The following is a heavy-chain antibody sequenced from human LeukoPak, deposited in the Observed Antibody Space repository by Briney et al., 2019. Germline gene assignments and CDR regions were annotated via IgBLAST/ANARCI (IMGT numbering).Heavy chain of an antibody. CDR2: ISGSGGST. J-gene: IGHJ4*02. Sequence: GGSLRLSCAASGFIVSGDFMSWVRQAPGKGLEWVSAISGSGGSTYYADSVKGRFTISRDNSKNTLYLQMNSLRAEDTAVYYCAKDLGSSSSPGIFYWGQGTLVTVSS. V-gene: IGHV3-23*01. CDR1: GFIVSGDF. CDR3: AKDLGSSSSPGIFY. D-gene: IGHD6-13*01.